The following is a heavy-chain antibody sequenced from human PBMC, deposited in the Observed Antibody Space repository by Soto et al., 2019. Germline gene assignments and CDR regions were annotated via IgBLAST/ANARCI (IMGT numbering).Heavy chain of an antibody. CDR2: INHSGST. D-gene: IGHD2-21*01. V-gene: IGHV4-34*01. J-gene: IGHJ5*02. CDR1: GGSFSGYY. CDR3: ARGHIVGVPPRSIGLDP. Sequence: SETLSLTCAVYGGSFSGYYWSWIRQPPGKGLEWIGEINHSGSTNYNPSLKSRVTISVDTSKNQFSLKMSSVTAADTAVYYCARGHIVGVPPRSIGLDPWGQGTLVTVSS.